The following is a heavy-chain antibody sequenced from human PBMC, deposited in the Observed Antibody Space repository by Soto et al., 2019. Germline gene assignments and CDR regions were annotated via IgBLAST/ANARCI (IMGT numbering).Heavy chain of an antibody. Sequence: AETRSVAWTGPGGCVRSCYWSGVRRPPGKGLEWVGHIYHSGTTNSNPSLKRRVTISVYTSKNQFSLKLSSVTAADSAVYYCARDFGPYGRTYIRGFQPWRPGTLVT. J-gene: IGHJ1*01. V-gene: IGHV4-59*02. CDR3: ARDFGPYGRTYIRGFQP. CDR1: GGCVRSCY. CDR2: IYHSGTT. D-gene: IGHD4-17*01.